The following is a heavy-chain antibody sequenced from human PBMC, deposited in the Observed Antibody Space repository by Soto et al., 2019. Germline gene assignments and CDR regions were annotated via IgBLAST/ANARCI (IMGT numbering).Heavy chain of an antibody. CDR1: GYTFTDYG. Sequence: QVHLVQSGAEVEKPGASVKVSCKASGYTFTDYGISWVRQAPGQGLQWMGWITAFNGNTKYAQQFQGRVTMTTDTSTSTADMELRSLEYDDTAVYYCARISQSDFWSGYYYFFDYWGQGTLVTVSS. D-gene: IGHD3-3*01. V-gene: IGHV1-18*01. CDR2: ITAFNGNT. CDR3: ARISQSDFWSGYYYFFDY. J-gene: IGHJ4*02.